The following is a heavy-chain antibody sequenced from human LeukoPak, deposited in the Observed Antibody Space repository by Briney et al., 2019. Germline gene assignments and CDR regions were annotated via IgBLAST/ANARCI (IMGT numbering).Heavy chain of an antibody. CDR1: GFTFSSYG. CDR3: ARDEPYADAFDI. V-gene: IGHV3-30*03. D-gene: IGHD4-17*01. Sequence: PGGSLRLSCAASGFTFSSYGMHWVRQAPGKGLEWVAVISFDASNKYYVDSVKGRFTISRDNAKNSLYLQMNSLRAEDTAVYYCARDEPYADAFDIWGQGTMVTVSS. J-gene: IGHJ3*02. CDR2: ISFDASNK.